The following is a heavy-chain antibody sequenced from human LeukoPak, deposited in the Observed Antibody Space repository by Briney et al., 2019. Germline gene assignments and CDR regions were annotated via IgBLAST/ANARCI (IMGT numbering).Heavy chain of an antibody. Sequence: SETLSLTCTVSGDSISSGPYYWGWIRQPPGKGLEWIGTIYYSMRTFYNPSLKSRVAISVDTSKNQFSLKLRSVTAADTAVYYCARAAYSGSYHSDYWGQGTLVTVSS. CDR1: GDSISSGPYY. CDR3: ARAAYSGSYHSDY. D-gene: IGHD1-26*01. CDR2: IYYSMRT. J-gene: IGHJ4*02. V-gene: IGHV4-39*01.